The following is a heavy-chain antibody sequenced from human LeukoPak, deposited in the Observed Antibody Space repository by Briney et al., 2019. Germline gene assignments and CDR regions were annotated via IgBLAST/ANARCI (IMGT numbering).Heavy chain of an antibody. Sequence: GPVKVSCKASGYTFTSYGISWVRQAPGQGLEWMGWISAYNGNTNYAQKLQGRVTMTTDTSTSTAYIELRSLRSDDTAVYYCARDRQSIFGVVPPGSYYYYYGMDVWGQGTTVTVSS. J-gene: IGHJ6*02. V-gene: IGHV1-18*01. CDR3: ARDRQSIFGVVPPGSYYYYYGMDV. D-gene: IGHD3-3*01. CDR2: ISAYNGNT. CDR1: GYTFTSYG.